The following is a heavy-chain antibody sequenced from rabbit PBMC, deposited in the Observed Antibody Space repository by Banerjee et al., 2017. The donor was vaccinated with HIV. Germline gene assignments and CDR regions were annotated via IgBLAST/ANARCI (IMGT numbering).Heavy chain of an antibody. CDR2: IGGGSGGST. CDR1: GFTISSYF. CDR3: ARDLAGVIGWNFGL. V-gene: IGHV1S45*01. D-gene: IGHD4-1*01. J-gene: IGHJ4*01. Sequence: QELLVESGGGLVTLGGFMTLTCTASGFTISSYFMSWVRQAPGKGLEWIAYIGGGSGGSTWYASWAKGRFTISKTSSTTVTLQMNSLTAADTATYFCARDLAGVIGWNFGLWGQGTLVTVS.